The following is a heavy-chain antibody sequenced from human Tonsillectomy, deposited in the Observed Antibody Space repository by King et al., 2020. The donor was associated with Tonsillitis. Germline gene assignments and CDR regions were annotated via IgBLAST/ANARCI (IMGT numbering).Heavy chain of an antibody. D-gene: IGHD6-19*01. V-gene: IGHV3-9*01. CDR1: GFTFDDYA. J-gene: IGHJ4*02. CDR2: ISWNSGSI. CDR3: AKDRTAVAGPIPDY. Sequence: VQLVESGGGLVQPGRSLRLSCAASGFTFDDYAMHWVRQAPGKGLEWVSVISWNSGSIGYADSVKGRFTISRDNAKNSLFLQMNSLRAEDTALYYCAKDRTAVAGPIPDYWGQGTLVTVSS.